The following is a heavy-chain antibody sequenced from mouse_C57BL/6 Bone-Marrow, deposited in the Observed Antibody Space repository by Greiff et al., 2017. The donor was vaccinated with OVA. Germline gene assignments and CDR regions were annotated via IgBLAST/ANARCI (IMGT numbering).Heavy chain of an antibody. CDR2: IYPGSGST. CDR1: GYTFTSYW. J-gene: IGHJ2*01. CDR3: ARGGYYYGSSYGY. V-gene: IGHV1-55*01. D-gene: IGHD1-1*01. Sequence: QVQLQQSGAELVKPGASVKMSCKASGYTFTSYWITWVKQRPGQGLEWIGDIYPGSGSTNYNEKFKSKATLTVDTSSSTAYMQLSSLTSEDSAVYYCARGGYYYGSSYGYWGQGTTLTVSS.